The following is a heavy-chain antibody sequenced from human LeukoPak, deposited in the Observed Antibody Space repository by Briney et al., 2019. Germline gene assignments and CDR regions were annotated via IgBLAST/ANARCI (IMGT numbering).Heavy chain of an antibody. J-gene: IGHJ5*02. CDR1: GFAFSNYA. CDR3: ARDTNGDGWFDP. CDR2: ISGSGDNK. V-gene: IGHV3-21*01. D-gene: IGHD4-17*01. Sequence: PGGSLRLSCAASGFAFSNYAINWVRQAPGKGLEWVSSISGSGDNKYYLDSVKGRFTTSRDNAKNSLYLQMNSLRTEDTSVYYCARDTNGDGWFDPWGQGTLVTVSS.